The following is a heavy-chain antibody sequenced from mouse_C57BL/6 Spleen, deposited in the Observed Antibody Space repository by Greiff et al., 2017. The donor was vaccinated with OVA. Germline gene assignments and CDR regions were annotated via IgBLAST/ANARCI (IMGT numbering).Heavy chain of an antibody. CDR3: APTVVGTWTGWYFDV. CDR2: IYPGDGDT. V-gene: IGHV1-82*01. J-gene: IGHJ1*03. D-gene: IGHD1-1*01. Sequence: QVQLQQSGPELVKPGASVKISCKASGYAFSSSWMNWVKQRPGKGLEWIGRIYPGDGDTNYNGKFKGKATLTADKSSSTAYMQLSSLTSEDSAVYFCAPTVVGTWTGWYFDVWGTGTTVTVSS. CDR1: GYAFSSSW.